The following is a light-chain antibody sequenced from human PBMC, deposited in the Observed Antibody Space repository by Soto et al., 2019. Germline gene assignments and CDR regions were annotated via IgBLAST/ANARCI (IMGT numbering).Light chain of an antibody. V-gene: IGKV1-8*01. CDR2: TAS. CDR3: QQLYSYPLT. Sequence: IRMTQSPSSLSASTGDRLTITCRASQGISSYLAWYQQKPGKAPKLLIYTASTLQSGVPSRFSGSGSGTEFTLTITSLQPEDFAAYYCQQLYSYPLTFGGGTKVDIK. J-gene: IGKJ4*01. CDR1: QGISSY.